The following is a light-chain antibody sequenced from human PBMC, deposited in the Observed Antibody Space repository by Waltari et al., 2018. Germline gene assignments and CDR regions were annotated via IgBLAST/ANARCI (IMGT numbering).Light chain of an antibody. Sequence: EIVLTQSPGPLSLSPGERATLSCRASQSVRSHFLAWYQQKPGQAPRLLIYGASSRATGIPDRFSGSGSGTGFTLTISRLEPEDFAVYYCQQYVSSPLTCGGGTKVEIK. J-gene: IGKJ4*01. CDR1: QSVRSHF. CDR2: GAS. V-gene: IGKV3-20*01. CDR3: QQYVSSPLT.